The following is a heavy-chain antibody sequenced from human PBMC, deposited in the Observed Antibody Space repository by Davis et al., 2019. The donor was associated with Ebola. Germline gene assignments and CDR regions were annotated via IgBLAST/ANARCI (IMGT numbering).Heavy chain of an antibody. D-gene: IGHD2-15*01. CDR3: ARGGWLVAAKPLAR. V-gene: IGHV3-21*01. J-gene: IGHJ4*02. CDR1: GFTFSSYS. CDR2: ISSSSSYI. Sequence: GESLKISCAASGFTFSSYSMNWVRQAPGKGLEWVSSISSSSSYIYYADSVKGRFTISRDNAKNSLYLQMNSLRAEDTAVYYCARGGWLVAAKPLARWGQGTLVTVSS.